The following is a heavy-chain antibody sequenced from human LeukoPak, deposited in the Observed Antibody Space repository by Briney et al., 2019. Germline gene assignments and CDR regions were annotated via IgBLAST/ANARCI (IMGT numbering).Heavy chain of an antibody. D-gene: IGHD2-2*02. Sequence: ASVKVSCKASGYTFTSYDINWVRQAPGQGLEWMGGIIPIFGTANYAQKFQGRVTITADESTSTAYMELSSLRSEDTAVYYCARKYCSSTSCHKRYYYYYMDVWGKGTTVTVSS. V-gene: IGHV1-69*13. J-gene: IGHJ6*03. CDR1: GYTFTSYD. CDR2: IIPIFGTA. CDR3: ARKYCSSTSCHKRYYYYYMDV.